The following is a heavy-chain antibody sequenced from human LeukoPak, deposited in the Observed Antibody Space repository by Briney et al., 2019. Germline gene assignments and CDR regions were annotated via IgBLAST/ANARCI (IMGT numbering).Heavy chain of an antibody. Sequence: GGSLRLSCAASGLTFSSYGMHWVRQAPGKGLEWVAFIRYDGSNKYYADSVKGRFTISRDNSKNTLYLQMNSRRAEDTAGYYCAKGSLLSGSYFDYWGQGTLVTVSS. CDR1: GLTFSSYG. J-gene: IGHJ4*02. CDR2: IRYDGSNK. V-gene: IGHV3-30*02. D-gene: IGHD1-26*01. CDR3: AKGSLLSGSYFDY.